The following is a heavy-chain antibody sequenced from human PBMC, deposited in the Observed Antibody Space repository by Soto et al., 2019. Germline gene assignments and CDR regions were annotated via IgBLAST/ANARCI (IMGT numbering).Heavy chain of an antibody. V-gene: IGHV1-3*01. CDR3: TRDLNGGNPFDY. CDR2: IDPGSGKA. CDR1: GYTLTNYA. J-gene: IGHJ4*02. Sequence: ASVKVSCKPSGYTLTNYAIHWVRQAAGQGLEWLAWIDPGSGKATCSQKVQGRLILSRDNSASTFYMDLTSLTSEDTAVYFCTRDLNGGNPFDYWGQGALVTVSS. D-gene: IGHD2-8*01.